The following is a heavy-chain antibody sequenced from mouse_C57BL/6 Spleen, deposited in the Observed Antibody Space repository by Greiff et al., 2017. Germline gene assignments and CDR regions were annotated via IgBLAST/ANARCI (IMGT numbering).Heavy chain of an antibody. D-gene: IGHD3-1*01. Sequence: VQLQQSGPELVKPGASVKISCKASGYSFTGYYMNWVKQSPEKSLEWIGEINPSTGGTTYNQKFKAKATLTVDKSSSTAYMQLKRLTSEDSAVYYCARQGLPFDYWGQGTTLTVSS. CDR3: ARQGLPFDY. J-gene: IGHJ2*01. CDR2: INPSTGGT. CDR1: GYSFTGYY. V-gene: IGHV1-42*01.